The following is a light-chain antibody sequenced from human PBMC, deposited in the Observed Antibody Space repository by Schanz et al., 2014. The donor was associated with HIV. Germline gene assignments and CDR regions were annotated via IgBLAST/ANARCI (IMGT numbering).Light chain of an antibody. CDR1: QDIRND. J-gene: IGKJ2*01. CDR3: QQFHTYPYT. Sequence: AIQMTQSPSSLSASVGDRVTITCRASQDIRNDLGWYQQKPGKAPKLLIYAGSRLQSGVPSRFSGSGSGTEFTLTISSLQPDDFATYFCQQFHTYPYTFGQGTKLEIK. CDR2: AGS. V-gene: IGKV1-6*01.